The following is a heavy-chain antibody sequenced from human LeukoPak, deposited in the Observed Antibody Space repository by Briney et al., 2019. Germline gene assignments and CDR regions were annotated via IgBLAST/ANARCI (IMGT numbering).Heavy chain of an antibody. V-gene: IGHV4-34*01. D-gene: IGHD3-22*01. Sequence: SETLSLTSAVYVGSLSGYYWCWIRPPPRKGLEWIGEINHSGSTNYNPSLKSRVTIAVDTSKNQFSLKLSSVTGADTAVYYCACSRTGGAYYYDSSGYYFDYWGQGTLVTVSS. CDR2: INHSGST. J-gene: IGHJ4*02. CDR1: VGSLSGYY. CDR3: ACSRTGGAYYYDSSGYYFDY.